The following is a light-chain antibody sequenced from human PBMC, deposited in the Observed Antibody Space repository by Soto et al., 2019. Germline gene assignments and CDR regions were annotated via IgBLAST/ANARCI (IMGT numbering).Light chain of an antibody. CDR2: GAS. CDR3: QQYWHWPRT. CDR1: ESVSRN. J-gene: IGKJ1*01. V-gene: IGKV3-15*01. Sequence: EIVVTQSPVTLSVSPGERVTLSCRASESVSRNLACYQQKPGQTPRLLIYGASTRATGVPARFSGSGSGTDFILAITSLQSEDFAVYYCQQYWHWPRTFGQGTRVEI.